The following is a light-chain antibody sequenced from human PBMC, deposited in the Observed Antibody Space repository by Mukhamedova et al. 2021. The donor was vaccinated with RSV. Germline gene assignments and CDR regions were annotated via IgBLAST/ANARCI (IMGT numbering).Light chain of an antibody. CDR2: DAS. Sequence: WYQRRVHGKGPRLLIHDASNLVTGVPSRFSGSGSGTDFTFTISSLQPEAIVTYYCQQYDRIPITFGQGTRLATK. J-gene: IGKJ5*01. V-gene: IGKV1-33*01. CDR3: QQYDRIPIT.